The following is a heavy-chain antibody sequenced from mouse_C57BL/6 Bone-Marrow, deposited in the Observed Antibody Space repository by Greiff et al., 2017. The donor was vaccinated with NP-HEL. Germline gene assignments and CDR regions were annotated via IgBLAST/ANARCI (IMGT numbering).Heavy chain of an antibody. J-gene: IGHJ4*01. D-gene: IGHD4-1*01. CDR3: ARFNWYYYAMDY. V-gene: IGHV5-17*01. Sequence: DVQLVESGGGLVKPGGSLKLSCAASGFTFSDYGMHWVRQAPEKGLEWVAYISSGSSTIYYADTVKGRFTISRDNAKNTLFLQMTSLRSEDTAMYYCARFNWYYYAMDYWGQGTSVTVSS. CDR1: GFTFSDYG. CDR2: ISSGSSTI.